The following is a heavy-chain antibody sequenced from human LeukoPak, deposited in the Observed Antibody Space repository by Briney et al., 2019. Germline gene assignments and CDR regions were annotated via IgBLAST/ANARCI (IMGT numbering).Heavy chain of an antibody. V-gene: IGHV3-33*01. Sequence: PGGSLRLSCAASGFTFSSYGMHWVRQAPGKGLEWVAVIWCDGSNKYYADSVKSRFTISSDNSKTTLYLKLNSLRAEETAVYYCARDRGSGYYSAFDYWGQGTLVTVSS. CDR1: GFTFSSYG. J-gene: IGHJ4*02. CDR3: ARDRGSGYYSAFDY. CDR2: IWCDGSNK. D-gene: IGHD3-3*01.